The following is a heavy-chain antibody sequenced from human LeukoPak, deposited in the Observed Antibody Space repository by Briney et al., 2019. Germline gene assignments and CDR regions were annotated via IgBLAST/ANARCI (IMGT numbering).Heavy chain of an antibody. CDR3: AKVPPIVVVVAAPRGAFDI. CDR1: GFTFSSYS. Sequence: GGSLRLSCIASGFTFSSYSMNWVRQAPGKGLEWVSAISGSGGSTYYADSVKGRFTISRDNSKNTLYLQMNSLRAEDTAVYYCAKVPPIVVVVAAPRGAFDIWGQGTMVTVSS. D-gene: IGHD2-15*01. CDR2: ISGSGGST. J-gene: IGHJ3*02. V-gene: IGHV3-23*01.